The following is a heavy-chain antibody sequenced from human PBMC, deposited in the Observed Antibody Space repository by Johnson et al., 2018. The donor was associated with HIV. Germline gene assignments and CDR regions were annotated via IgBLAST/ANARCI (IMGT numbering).Heavy chain of an antibody. D-gene: IGHD3-22*01. CDR1: GFTVSSNY. J-gene: IGHJ3*02. V-gene: IGHV3-53*01. CDR2: IYSGGST. CDR3: ARGARNDQYDSSGYYLCAFDI. Sequence: VQLVESGGGVVQPGGSLRLSCAASGFTVSSNYMSWVRQAPGKGLEWVSVIYSGGSTYYADSVKGRFTISRDNSKNTLYLQMNTLRAEDTAVYYCARGARNDQYDSSGYYLCAFDIWGQGTMVTVSS.